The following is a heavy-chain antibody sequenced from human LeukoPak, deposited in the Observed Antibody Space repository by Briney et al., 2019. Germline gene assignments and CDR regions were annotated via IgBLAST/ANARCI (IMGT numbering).Heavy chain of an antibody. CDR3: ARLTRGAFDI. CDR1: GGSISSGGYY. Sequence: PSETLSLTCTVSGGSISSGGYYWSWIRQPPGKGLEWIGYIYYSGSTNYNPSLKSRVTISVDTSKNQFSLKLSSVTAADTAVYYCARLTRGAFDIWGQGTMVTVSS. D-gene: IGHD3-10*01. J-gene: IGHJ3*02. V-gene: IGHV4-61*08. CDR2: IYYSGST.